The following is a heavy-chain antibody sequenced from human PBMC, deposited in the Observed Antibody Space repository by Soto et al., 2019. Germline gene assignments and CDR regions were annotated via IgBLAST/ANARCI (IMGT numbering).Heavy chain of an antibody. D-gene: IGHD6-19*01. J-gene: IGHJ4*02. CDR1: GYTFSGHW. V-gene: IGHV5-10-1*01. CDR2: IDPSDSYI. Sequence: EFLQVCFKTSGYTFSGHWSIWVRQVPGKGLQWMGNIDPSDSYINYNPAFRGHVTFSVDKSSSNAYLHWRSLGPSDTAIYYCARHGAAIWLGYWGQGTLVTVSS. CDR3: ARHGAAIWLGY.